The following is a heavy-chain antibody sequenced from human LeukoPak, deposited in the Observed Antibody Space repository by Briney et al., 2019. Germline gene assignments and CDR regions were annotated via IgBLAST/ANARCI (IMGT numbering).Heavy chain of an antibody. D-gene: IGHD2-2*01. Sequence: GGSLRLSCAASGFTFSSYSMNWVRQAPGKGLEWVSSISSSSSYIYYADSVKGRFTISRDNAKNSLYLQMNSLRAEDTAVYYCAKDNVVVPAAMPPQGWFDPWGQGTLVTVSS. CDR1: GFTFSSYS. V-gene: IGHV3-21*01. CDR2: ISSSSSYI. J-gene: IGHJ5*02. CDR3: AKDNVVVPAAMPPQGWFDP.